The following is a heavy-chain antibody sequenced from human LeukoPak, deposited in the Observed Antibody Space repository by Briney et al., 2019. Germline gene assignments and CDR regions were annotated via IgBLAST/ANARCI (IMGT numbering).Heavy chain of an antibody. CDR3: ARASDYGDYFSGMDV. Sequence: GGSLRLSCAASGFTFSDYYMSWIRQAPGKGLEWVSYISSSSSYTNYADSVKGRFTISRDNAKNSLYLQMNSLRAEDMAVYYCARASDYGDYFSGMDVWGQGTTVTVSS. CDR1: GFTFSDYY. D-gene: IGHD4-17*01. V-gene: IGHV3-11*06. CDR2: ISSSSSYT. J-gene: IGHJ6*02.